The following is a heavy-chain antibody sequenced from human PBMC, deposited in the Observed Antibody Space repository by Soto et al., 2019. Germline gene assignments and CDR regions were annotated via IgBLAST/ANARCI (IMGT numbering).Heavy chain of an antibody. CDR1: GGTFSSYT. CDR3: ARGSFYGDYYYYYRDV. V-gene: IGHV1-69*02. CDR2: IIPILGIA. Sequence: QVQLAQSGAEVKKPGSSVKVSCKASGGTFSSYTISWVRQAPGQGLEWMGRIIPILGIANYAQKFQGRVTITADKSTSTAYMELSSLRSEDTAVYYCARGSFYGDYYYYYRDVWGKGTTVTVSS. D-gene: IGHD4-17*01. J-gene: IGHJ6*03.